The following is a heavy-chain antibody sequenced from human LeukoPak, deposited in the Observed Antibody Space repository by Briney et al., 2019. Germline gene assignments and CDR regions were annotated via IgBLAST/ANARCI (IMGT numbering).Heavy chain of an antibody. J-gene: IGHJ4*02. Sequence: PGGSLRLSCAASGFTFSSYAMSWVRQAPGKGLEWVSGISGSGGSTYYADSVKGRFTISRDNSKNTLYLQMNSLRAEDTAVYYCASCSGGSCYSDYWGQGTLVTVSS. CDR2: ISGSGGST. V-gene: IGHV3-23*01. CDR3: ASCSGGSCYSDY. D-gene: IGHD2-15*01. CDR1: GFTFSSYA.